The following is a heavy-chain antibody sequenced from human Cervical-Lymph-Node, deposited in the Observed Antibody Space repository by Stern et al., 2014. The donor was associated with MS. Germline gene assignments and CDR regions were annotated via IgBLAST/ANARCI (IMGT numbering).Heavy chain of an antibody. CDR1: GFTFSSYW. V-gene: IGHV3-7*01. CDR3: ATTGTTWCFDY. Sequence: EVQLVESGGGLVQPGGSLRLSCAASGFTFSSYWMSWVRPAPGKGLEWVANIKQDGSAKDSADSVKGRFTISRDNAKNSLYLQMNSLRAEDTAVYYCATTGTTWCFDYWGQGTLVTVSS. CDR2: IKQDGSAK. J-gene: IGHJ4*02. D-gene: IGHD1-1*01.